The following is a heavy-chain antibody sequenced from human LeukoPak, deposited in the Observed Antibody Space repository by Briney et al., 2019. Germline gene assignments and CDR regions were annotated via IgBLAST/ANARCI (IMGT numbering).Heavy chain of an antibody. D-gene: IGHD3-10*01. CDR2: IYYSGST. Sequence: SETLSLTCTVSGGSISSSSYYWGWIRQPPGMGLEWIGSIYYSGSTYYNPSLKSRVTISVDTSKNQFSLKLSSVTASETYVYYCARHRTYYYGSGSYLFDYWRQGTLVTVCS. CDR1: GGSISSSSYY. J-gene: IGHJ4*02. V-gene: IGHV4-39*01. CDR3: ARHRTYYYGSGSYLFDY.